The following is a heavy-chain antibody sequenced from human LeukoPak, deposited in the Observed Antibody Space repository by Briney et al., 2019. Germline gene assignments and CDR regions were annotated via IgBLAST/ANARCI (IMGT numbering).Heavy chain of an antibody. CDR2: ISGSGGST. D-gene: IGHD3-22*01. V-gene: IGHV3-23*01. J-gene: IGHJ4*02. Sequence: TGGSLRLSCAASGFTFSSYAMSWVRQAPGKGLEWVSAISGSGGSTYYADCVKGRFTISRDNSKNTLYLQMNSLRAEDTAVYYCAITPPGYYHVYWGQGTLVTVSS. CDR1: GFTFSSYA. CDR3: AITPPGYYHVY.